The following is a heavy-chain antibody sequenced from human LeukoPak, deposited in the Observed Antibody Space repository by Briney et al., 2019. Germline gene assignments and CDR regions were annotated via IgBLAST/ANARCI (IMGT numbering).Heavy chain of an antibody. CDR3: AREHASYDFWSGAPNPPWFDP. CDR1: GFTFSSYS. J-gene: IGHJ5*02. D-gene: IGHD3-3*01. Sequence: PGGSLRLSCAASGFTFSSYSMNWVRQAPGKGLEGVSSISSSSSYIYYADSVKGRFTISRDNAKNSLYLQMNSLRAEDTAVYYCAREHASYDFWSGAPNPPWFDPRGQGTLVTVSS. CDR2: ISSSSSYI. V-gene: IGHV3-21*01.